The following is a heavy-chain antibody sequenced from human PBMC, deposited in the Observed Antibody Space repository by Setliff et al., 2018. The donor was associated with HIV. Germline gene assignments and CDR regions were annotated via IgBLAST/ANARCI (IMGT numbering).Heavy chain of an antibody. Sequence: PGGSLRLSCAASGFIFSSYAMHWVRQAPGKGLEWVAVMSYDGNNNYYADSVKGRFTISRDNSKNTLFLQMNSLRPEDTAAYYCARDCRVGWVFTYGMDVWGQGTLVTVSS. CDR3: ARDCRVGWVFTYGMDV. D-gene: IGHD6-13*01. CDR1: GFIFSSYA. J-gene: IGHJ6*02. V-gene: IGHV3-30*01. CDR2: MSYDGNNN.